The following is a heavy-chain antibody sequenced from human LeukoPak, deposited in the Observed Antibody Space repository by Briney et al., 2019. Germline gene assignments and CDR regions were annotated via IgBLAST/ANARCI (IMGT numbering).Heavy chain of an antibody. V-gene: IGHV4-59*08. Sequence: SETLSLTCTVSGGSISSHYWSWTRQPPGKGLEWIGYIYYSWSTNYNPSLKSRVTISVDTSKNQFSLKLRSVPAAHTAVYYCASRGSSGWVDYWGQGTLVTVSS. J-gene: IGHJ4*02. CDR2: IYYSWST. CDR3: ASRGSSGWVDY. CDR1: GGSISSHY. D-gene: IGHD6-19*01.